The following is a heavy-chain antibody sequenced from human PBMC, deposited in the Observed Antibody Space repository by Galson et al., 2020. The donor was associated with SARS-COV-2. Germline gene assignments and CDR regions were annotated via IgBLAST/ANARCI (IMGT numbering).Heavy chain of an antibody. V-gene: IGHV3-74*01. CDR3: ARGDMGNDYFDY. Sequence: GGSLRLSCAASGFTFSSYWMHWVRQAPGKGLVWVSRIYSEGSSTSYEDSVKGRFTISGDNAKNTLYLQMNSLRAEDTAVYYCARGDMGNDYFDYWGQGTPVTVSS. D-gene: IGHD7-27*01. J-gene: IGHJ4*02. CDR1: GFTFSSYW. CDR2: IYSEGSST.